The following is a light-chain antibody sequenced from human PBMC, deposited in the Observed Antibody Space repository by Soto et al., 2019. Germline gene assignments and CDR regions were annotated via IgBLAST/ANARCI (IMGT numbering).Light chain of an antibody. Sequence: IKMPQPPSPLSPPVENRVTFLGRPSRSISNWLAWYQQKPGTAPNLLIYKASTLQSGVPSRFSGSGSGTEFTLTISSLQPDDSATYYCQQYSDNWTFGQGTKVEIK. CDR3: QQYSDNWT. CDR2: KAS. V-gene: IGKV1-5*03. CDR1: RSISNW. J-gene: IGKJ1*01.